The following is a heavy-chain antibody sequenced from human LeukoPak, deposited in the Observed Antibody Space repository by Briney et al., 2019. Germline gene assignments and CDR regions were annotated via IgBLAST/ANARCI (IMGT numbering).Heavy chain of an antibody. CDR2: IWYDGTNK. V-gene: IGHV3-33*01. CDR1: GFTFTNYG. J-gene: IGHJ4*02. Sequence: GRSLRLSCAASGFTFTNYGMHWVRQAPGKGLEWVAIIWYDGTNKYYSDSVKGRFTISRDNSKNTLYLQMNSLRAEDTAVYYCARGERGGNPYFDYWGQGTLVTVSS. CDR3: ARGERGGNPYFDY. D-gene: IGHD4-23*01.